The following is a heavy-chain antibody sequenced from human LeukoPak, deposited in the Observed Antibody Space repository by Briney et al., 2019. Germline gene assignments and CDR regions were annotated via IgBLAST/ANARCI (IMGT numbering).Heavy chain of an antibody. Sequence: TLSLTCAVSGGSISSGGYSWSWIRQPPGKELEWIGYIYYTGSTFYNPSLKSRLSISVETSKNQFSLKLSSVTAADTAVYYCARDSLLYYAFDIWGHGTMVTVSS. D-gene: IGHD3-10*01. J-gene: IGHJ3*02. CDR3: ARDSLLYYAFDI. V-gene: IGHV4-30-4*07. CDR1: GGSISSGGYS. CDR2: IYYTGST.